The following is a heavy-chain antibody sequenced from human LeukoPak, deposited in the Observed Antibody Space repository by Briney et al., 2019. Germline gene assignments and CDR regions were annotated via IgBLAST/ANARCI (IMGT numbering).Heavy chain of an antibody. CDR2: IKQDGSEK. J-gene: IGHJ4*02. CDR1: GFTFSTYW. V-gene: IGHV3-7*02. CDR3: RYGSGSYSSDY. Sequence: GGSLRLSCAASGFTFSTYWMTWVRQAPGKGLEWVANIKQDGSEKYYVDSVKGRFTISRDNAKNSLYLQMNSLRAEDTAVYYCRYGSGSYSSDYWGQGTLVTVSS. D-gene: IGHD3-10*01.